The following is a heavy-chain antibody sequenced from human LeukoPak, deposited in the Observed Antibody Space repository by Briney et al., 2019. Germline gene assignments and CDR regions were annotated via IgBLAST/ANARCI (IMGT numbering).Heavy chain of an antibody. CDR3: ARGQYSSSSVYYYYYYMDV. D-gene: IGHD6-6*01. CDR1: GFTVSSNY. J-gene: IGHJ6*03. V-gene: IGHV3-53*01. Sequence: GGSLRLSCAASGFTVSSNYMSWVRQAPGKGLEWVSVIYSGGSTYYAAYVKGRFTISRHNSKNTLYLQMNSLRAEDTAVYYCARGQYSSSSVYYYYYYMDVWGKGTTVTVSS. CDR2: IYSGGST.